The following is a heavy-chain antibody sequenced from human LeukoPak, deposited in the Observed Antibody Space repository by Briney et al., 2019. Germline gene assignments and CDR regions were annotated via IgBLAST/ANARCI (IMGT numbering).Heavy chain of an antibody. CDR3: AKDGGYLNGYFDY. CDR1: GFTFSSYG. D-gene: IGHD4-23*01. CDR2: ISYDGSNK. Sequence: GGSLRLSCAASGFTFSSYGMHWVRQAPGKGLEWVAVISYDGSNKYYADSVKGRFTISRDNSKNTLYLQMNSLRAEDTAVYYCAKDGGYLNGYFDYWGQGTLVTVSS. J-gene: IGHJ4*02. V-gene: IGHV3-30*18.